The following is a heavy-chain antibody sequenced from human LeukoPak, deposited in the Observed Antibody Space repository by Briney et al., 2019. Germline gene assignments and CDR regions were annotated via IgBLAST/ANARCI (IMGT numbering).Heavy chain of an antibody. J-gene: IGHJ5*02. CDR3: ARGSNYYDFWSGYYTSWFDP. Sequence: GASVKVSCKASGYTFTSYDINWVRQATGQGLEWMGWMNPNSGNTGYAQKFQGRVTMTRNTSISTAYMELSSLRSEDTAVYYCARGSNYYDFWSGYYTSWFDPWGQGTLVTVSS. V-gene: IGHV1-8*01. CDR2: MNPNSGNT. CDR1: GYTFTSYD. D-gene: IGHD3-3*01.